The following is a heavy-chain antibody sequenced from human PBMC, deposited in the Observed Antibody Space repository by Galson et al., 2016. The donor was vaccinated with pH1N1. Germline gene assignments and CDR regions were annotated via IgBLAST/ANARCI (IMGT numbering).Heavy chain of an antibody. CDR1: GGSISSGGYY. V-gene: IGHV4-31*03. CDR2: IYYSGST. Sequence: TLSLTCTVSGGSISSGGYYWSWIRQHPGKGLEWIGYIYYSGSTYYNPSLKSRVTISVDTSKNQFSLKLSSVTAADTAVYCCARAQAAADPYYYYYMDVWGKGTTVTVSS. CDR3: ARAQAAADPYYYYYMDV. J-gene: IGHJ6*03. D-gene: IGHD6-13*01.